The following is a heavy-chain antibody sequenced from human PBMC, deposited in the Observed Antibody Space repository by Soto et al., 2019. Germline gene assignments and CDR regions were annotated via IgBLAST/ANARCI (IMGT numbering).Heavy chain of an antibody. CDR1: GYTFTGYY. CDR3: ARVIIYEDCGLTDWFDF. Sequence: ASVKVSCKAAGYTFTGYYMHWVRQAPGQGLEWMGWINPNSGGTNYAQKFQARDTMTRDTSISTAYMELSRLRSDDTAVYYCARVIIYEDCGLTDWFDFWGQGTLVTVSS. V-gene: IGHV1-2*02. J-gene: IGHJ5*01. CDR2: INPNSGGT. D-gene: IGHD2-21*02.